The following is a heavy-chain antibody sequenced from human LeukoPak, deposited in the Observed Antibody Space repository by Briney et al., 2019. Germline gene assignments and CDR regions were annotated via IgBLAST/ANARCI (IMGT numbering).Heavy chain of an antibody. Sequence: PGGSLRFSCAASGFSFSTYGMTWVRQAPGNGLEWVSSIVGNGGTTDYLDSVKGRFIISRDNSKNTLYLQMSSLRAEDTALYYCARDQPLTSWGQGTLVTVSS. CDR1: GFSFSTYG. CDR2: IVGNGGTT. J-gene: IGHJ5*02. CDR3: ARDQPLTS. V-gene: IGHV3-23*01.